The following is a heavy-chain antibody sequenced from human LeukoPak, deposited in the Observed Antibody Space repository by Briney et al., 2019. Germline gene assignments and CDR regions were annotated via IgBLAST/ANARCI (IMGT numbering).Heavy chain of an antibody. D-gene: IGHD5-18*01. CDR3: ARAWGYGDGYDY. V-gene: IGHV4-34*01. J-gene: IGHJ4*02. CDR1: GGPFSGYY. Sequence: KPAETLSLTCAVYGGPFSGYYWSWIRQPPGKGLEWIGAINHSGSTNYNPSLKSRVTISIDTTKNHFSLKLSSVTAADTAVYYCARAWGYGDGYDYWGQGTLVTVSS. CDR2: INHSGST.